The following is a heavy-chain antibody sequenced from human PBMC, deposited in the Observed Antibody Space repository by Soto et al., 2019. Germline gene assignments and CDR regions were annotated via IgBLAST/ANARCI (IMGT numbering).Heavy chain of an antibody. D-gene: IGHD3-16*01. J-gene: IGHJ2*01. CDR3: SREGNFASGSDYFFHPFYC. V-gene: IGHV4-59*01. CDR1: GGSISSYY. CDR2: VHYSGST. Sequence: PSETLSLTCTVSGGSISSYYWSWIRQSPGKGLEWIGFVHYSGSTNYNPSLTSRGTITIDTSANQFYLKLSFMTAADTAAYYCSREGNFASGSDYFFHPFYCWGRGALVTVPS.